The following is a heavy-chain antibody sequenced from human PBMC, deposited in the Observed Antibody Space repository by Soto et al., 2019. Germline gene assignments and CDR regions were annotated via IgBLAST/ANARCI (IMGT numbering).Heavy chain of an antibody. J-gene: IGHJ1*01. CDR1: GYTFTGYY. Sequence: ASVKVSCKASGYTFTGYYMHWVRQAPGQGLEWMGWINPNSGGTNYAQKFQGWVTMTRDTSISTAYMELSRLRSDDTAVYYCARGPGLPVVTAISEYFQHWGQGTLVTVSS. D-gene: IGHD2-21*02. V-gene: IGHV1-2*04. CDR2: INPNSGGT. CDR3: ARGPGLPVVTAISEYFQH.